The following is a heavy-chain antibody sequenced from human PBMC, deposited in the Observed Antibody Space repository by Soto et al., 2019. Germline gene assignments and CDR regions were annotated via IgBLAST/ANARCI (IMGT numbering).Heavy chain of an antibody. CDR2: IYYSGST. CDR1: GGSISSYY. J-gene: IGHJ4*02. V-gene: IGHV4-59*12. D-gene: IGHD3-22*01. Sequence: SETLSLTCTVSGGSISSYYWSWIRQPPGKGLEWIGYIYYSGSTNYNPSLKSRVTISVDTSKNQFSLKLSSVTAADTAGYYCARGHRSRGYYYGYWGQGTLVTVSS. CDR3: ARGHRSRGYYYGY.